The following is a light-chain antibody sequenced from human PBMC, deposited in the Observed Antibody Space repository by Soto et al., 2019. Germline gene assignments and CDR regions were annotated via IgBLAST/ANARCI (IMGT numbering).Light chain of an antibody. V-gene: IGLV2-11*01. CDR2: DVS. Sequence: QSALTQPRSVSGSPGLSVTISCTGTNSDIGGYNYVSWYQQHPGKAPKVMIYDVSRRPSGVPDRFSGSKSGNTASLTISGLQAEDEADYYCCSYAGTYNFWVFGGGTKLTVL. CDR3: CSYAGTYNFWV. CDR1: NSDIGGYNY. J-gene: IGLJ3*02.